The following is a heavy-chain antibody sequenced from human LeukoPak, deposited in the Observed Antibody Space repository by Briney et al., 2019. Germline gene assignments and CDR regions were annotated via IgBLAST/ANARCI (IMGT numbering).Heavy chain of an antibody. CDR1: GFTFSSYA. D-gene: IGHD4-17*01. V-gene: IGHV3-30-3*01. CDR3: ARDHSTTVTTDGDY. J-gene: IGHJ4*02. Sequence: GGSLRLSCAASGFTFSSYAMPWVRQAPGKGLEWVAVISYDGSNKYYADSVKGRFTISRDNSKNTLYLQMNSLRAEDAAVYYCARDHSTTVTTDGDYWGQGTLVTVSS. CDR2: ISYDGSNK.